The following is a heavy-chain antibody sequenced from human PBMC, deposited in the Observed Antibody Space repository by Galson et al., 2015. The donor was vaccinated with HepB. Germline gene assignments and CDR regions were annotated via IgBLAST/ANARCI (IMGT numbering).Heavy chain of an antibody. Sequence: SVKVSCKASGGTFSSYAISWVRQAPGQGLEWMGGIIPILGIANYAQKFQGRVTITADKSTSTAYMELSSLRSEDTAVYYCARVRYDFWSGYYKAGLLSDYWGQGTLVTVSS. CDR3: ARVRYDFWSGYYKAGLLSDY. CDR1: GGTFSSYA. J-gene: IGHJ4*02. D-gene: IGHD3-3*01. V-gene: IGHV1-69*10. CDR2: IIPILGIA.